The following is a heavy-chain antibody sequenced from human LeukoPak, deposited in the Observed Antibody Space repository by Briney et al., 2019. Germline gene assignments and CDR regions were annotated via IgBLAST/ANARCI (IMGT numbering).Heavy chain of an antibody. V-gene: IGHV1-69*06. J-gene: IGHJ5*02. Sequence: SVKVPCKASGGTFSSYAISWVRQAPGQGLEWMGGIIPIFGTANYAQKFQGRVTITADKSTSTAYMELSSLRSEDTAVYYCARAVASASNWFDPWGQGTLVTVSS. CDR2: IIPIFGTA. CDR3: ARAVASASNWFDP. D-gene: IGHD6-13*01. CDR1: GGTFSSYA.